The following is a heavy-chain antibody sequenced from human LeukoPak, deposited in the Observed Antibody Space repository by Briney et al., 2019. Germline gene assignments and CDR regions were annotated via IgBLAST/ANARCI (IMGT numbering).Heavy chain of an antibody. V-gene: IGHV3-21*01. D-gene: IGHD2-8*01. CDR3: ARSARGLYVDY. CDR2: ISSSSREI. Sequence: GGSLRLSCAASGFTFSSYRRKWGGQARGKGVGWVSYISSSSREIYYAETVNGRFTISNDNANNSLYLQMNSLMAEDTAVYYCARSARGLYVDYWGQGTLVTVSS. CDR1: GFTFSSYR. J-gene: IGHJ4*02.